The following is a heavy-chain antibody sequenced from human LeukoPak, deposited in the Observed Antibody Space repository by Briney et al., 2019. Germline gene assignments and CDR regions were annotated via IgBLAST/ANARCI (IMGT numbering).Heavy chain of an antibody. D-gene: IGHD3-10*01. CDR2: INHSGST. J-gene: IGHJ6*03. V-gene: IGHV4-34*01. Sequence: SETLSLTCAVYGGSFSGYYWSWIRQPPGKGLEWIGEINHSGSTNYNSSLKSRVTISVDTSKNQFSLKLSSVTAADTAVYYCARGYYGSGSHCCHMDVWGKGTTITVS. CDR3: ARGYYGSGSHCCHMDV. CDR1: GGSFSGYY.